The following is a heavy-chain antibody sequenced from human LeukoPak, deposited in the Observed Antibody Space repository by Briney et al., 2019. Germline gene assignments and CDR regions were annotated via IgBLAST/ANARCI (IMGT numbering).Heavy chain of an antibody. Sequence: ASVKVSCKXSGYTFTGDYMHWVPQAPGQGLEWMGRINPNSGGTNYSQKFQGRVTMTRDTSISTAYMELSRLRSDDTAVYYCARESSTVVNVGAFDIWGQGTMVTVSS. CDR3: ARESSTVVNVGAFDI. CDR1: GYTFTGDY. J-gene: IGHJ3*02. CDR2: INPNSGGT. V-gene: IGHV1-2*06. D-gene: IGHD4-23*01.